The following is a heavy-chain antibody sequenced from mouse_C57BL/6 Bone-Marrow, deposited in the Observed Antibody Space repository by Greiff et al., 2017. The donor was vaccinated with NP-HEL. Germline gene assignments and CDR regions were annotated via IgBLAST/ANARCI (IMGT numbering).Heavy chain of an antibody. J-gene: IGHJ3*01. V-gene: IGHV3-6*01. CDR1: GYSITSGYY. Sequence: EVQLQQSGPGLVKPSQSLSLTCSVTGYSITSGYYWNWIRQFPANKLEWMGYISYDGSTNYNPSLKNRIPITRDTSKNQFFLKLNSVTTEDTATYYCAKENYYDGSSFAWFAYWGQGTLVTVSA. D-gene: IGHD1-1*01. CDR3: AKENYYDGSSFAWFAY. CDR2: ISYDGST.